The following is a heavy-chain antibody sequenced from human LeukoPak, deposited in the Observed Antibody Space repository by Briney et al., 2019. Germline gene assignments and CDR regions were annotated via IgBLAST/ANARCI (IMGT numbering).Heavy chain of an antibody. V-gene: IGHV1-2*02. CDR3: XXVYRYQLPHFDY. J-gene: IGHJ4*02. CDR1: GYTFTGYY. Sequence: ASVKVSCKASGYTFTGYYMHWVRQAPGQGLEWMGWINPNSGGTNYAQKFQGRVTTTRDTSISTAYMELSRLRTDDTAVYYRXXVYRYQLPHFDYWGQGTLVTVSS. D-gene: IGHD2-2*01. CDR2: INPNSGGT.